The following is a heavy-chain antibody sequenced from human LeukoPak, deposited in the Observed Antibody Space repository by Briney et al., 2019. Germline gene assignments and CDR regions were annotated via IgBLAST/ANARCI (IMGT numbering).Heavy chain of an antibody. V-gene: IGHV3-21*01. CDR1: GFTFSSYS. Sequence: PGGSLRLSCAASGFTFSSYSMNWVRQAPGKGLEWVSSISSSSSYIYYADSVKGRFTISRDNAKNSLYLQMNSLRAEDTAVYYCARDFQGCSSTSCYAPPFYDFWSGYYPDYWGQGTLVTVSS. D-gene: IGHD2-2*01. CDR2: ISSSSSYI. J-gene: IGHJ4*02. CDR3: ARDFQGCSSTSCYAPPFYDFWSGYYPDY.